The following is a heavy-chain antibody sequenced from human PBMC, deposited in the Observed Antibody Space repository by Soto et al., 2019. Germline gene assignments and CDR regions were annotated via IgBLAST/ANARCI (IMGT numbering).Heavy chain of an antibody. CDR2: IYPGDSDT. CDR3: ARRDCSGGSCRHYYYYGMDV. J-gene: IGHJ6*02. V-gene: IGHV5-51*01. D-gene: IGHD2-15*01. Sequence: GESLKISCKGSGYSFTSYWIGWVRQMPGKGLEWMGIIYPGDSDTRYNPSFQGQVTISADKSISTAYLQWSSLKASDTAMYYCARRDCSGGSCRHYYYYGMDVWGQGTTVTVSS. CDR1: GYSFTSYW.